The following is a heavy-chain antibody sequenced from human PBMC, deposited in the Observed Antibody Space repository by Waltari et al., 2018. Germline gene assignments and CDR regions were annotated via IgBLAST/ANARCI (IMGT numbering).Heavy chain of an antibody. Sequence: QVQLVQSGAEVKKPGSSVKVSCKASGGTFSSYAISWVRQAPGQGLEWMGMIMPIFGTANYAQKFQGRVTSTADKSTSTAYMELSSLRSEDTAVYYCARGGSSDRHTVWFDPWGQGTLVTVSS. J-gene: IGHJ5*02. CDR2: IMPIFGTA. D-gene: IGHD3-16*01. CDR3: ARGGSSDRHTVWFDP. CDR1: GGTFSSYA. V-gene: IGHV1-69*08.